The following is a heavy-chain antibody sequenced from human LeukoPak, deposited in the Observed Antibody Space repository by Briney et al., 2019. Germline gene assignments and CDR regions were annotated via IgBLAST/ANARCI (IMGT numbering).Heavy chain of an antibody. CDR2: IYPGDSDT. Sequence: IYPGDSDTRYSPSFQGQVTISADKSISTAYLQWSSLKASDTAMYYCARSYYGSGSYYLVFDIWGQGTMVTVSS. J-gene: IGHJ3*02. CDR3: ARSYYGSGSYYLVFDI. D-gene: IGHD3-10*01. V-gene: IGHV5-51*01.